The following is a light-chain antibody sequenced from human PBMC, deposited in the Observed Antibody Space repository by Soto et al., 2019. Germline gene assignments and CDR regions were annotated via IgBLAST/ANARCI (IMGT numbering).Light chain of an antibody. CDR2: DAS. Sequence: DIQMTQSPSTLSASVGDRVTITCRASQSISSRLAWYQQKPGKAHKILIYDASNLESGVPSRFSASGSGTEFTLTISSLQPDDFATYYCQQYNSYSLTFGGGTKVEIK. V-gene: IGKV1-5*01. CDR1: QSISSR. J-gene: IGKJ4*01. CDR3: QQYNSYSLT.